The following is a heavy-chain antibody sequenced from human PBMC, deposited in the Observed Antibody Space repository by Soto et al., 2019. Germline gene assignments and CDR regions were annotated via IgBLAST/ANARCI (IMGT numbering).Heavy chain of an antibody. CDR1: GGSVSSGRYY. V-gene: IGHV4-61*01. CDR3: ARGDCSGGTCNYYYYYGVAV. CDR2: IYYSGST. Sequence: SETLSLTCAVSGGSVSSGRYYWSWIRQPPGKGLEWIGYIYYSGSTNYNPSLKGRVTISVDTSKNQFSLKLSSVTAADTAVYYCARGDCSGGTCNYYYYYGVAVWGPGTAVTVSS. D-gene: IGHD2-15*01. J-gene: IGHJ6*02.